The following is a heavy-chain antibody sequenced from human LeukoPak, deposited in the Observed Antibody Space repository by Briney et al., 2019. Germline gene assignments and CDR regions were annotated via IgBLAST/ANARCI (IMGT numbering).Heavy chain of an antibody. J-gene: IGHJ6*04. CDR3: AELGITMIGGV. V-gene: IGHV3-53*01. Sequence: GGSLRLSCAASGFTVSSNYMSWVRQAPGKGLEWVSVIYSGGSTYYADSVKGRFTISRDNSKNTLYLQMNSLRAEDTAVYYCAELGITMIGGVWGKGTTVTISS. CDR2: IYSGGST. D-gene: IGHD3-10*02. CDR1: GFTVSSNY.